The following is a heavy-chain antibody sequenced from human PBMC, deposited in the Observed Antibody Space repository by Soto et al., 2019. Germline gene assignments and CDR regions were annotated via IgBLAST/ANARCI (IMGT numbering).Heavy chain of an antibody. V-gene: IGHV1-2*02. Sequence: ASVKVSCKASGYTFTGYYMHWVRQAPGQGLEWMGWINPNSGGTNYAQKFQGRVTMTRDTSISTAYMELSRLGSDDTAVYYCARESGRRYDSSGSPHFDYWGQGTLVTSPQ. D-gene: IGHD3-22*01. CDR3: ARESGRRYDSSGSPHFDY. J-gene: IGHJ4*02. CDR1: GYTFTGYY. CDR2: INPNSGGT.